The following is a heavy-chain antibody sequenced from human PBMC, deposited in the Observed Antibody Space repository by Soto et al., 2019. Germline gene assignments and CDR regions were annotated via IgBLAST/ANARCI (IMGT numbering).Heavy chain of an antibody. Sequence: QVQLQESGPGLVKPSETLSLTCTVSGGSVSSGNYYWSWIRQPPGKGLEWSGYIYYSGSTNYNPSLKSRVSISVDTSKNHFSLKLNSVTAADTAVYYCARYDISTGYPSHFDYWGQGTLVTVSS. CDR3: ARYDISTGYPSHFDY. CDR1: GGSVSSGNYY. J-gene: IGHJ4*02. CDR2: IYYSGST. V-gene: IGHV4-61*03. D-gene: IGHD3-9*01.